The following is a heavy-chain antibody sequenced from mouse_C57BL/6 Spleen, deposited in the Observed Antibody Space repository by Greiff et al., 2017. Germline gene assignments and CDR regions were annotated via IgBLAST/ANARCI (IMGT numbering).Heavy chain of an antibody. CDR3: AKRRTGTGAMDD. V-gene: IGHV2-9*01. CDR1: GFSLTSYG. CDR2: IWGGGST. D-gene: IGHD4-1*01. J-gene: IGHJ4*01. Sequence: VQLQQSGPGLVAPSQRLSIPCTVSGFSLTSYGVDWVRQPPGKGLEWLGVIWGGGSTNYNSALMSRLSISKDNSKSQVVLKMNSLQTDDTAMYYCAKRRTGTGAMDDWGQGPSVTVSS.